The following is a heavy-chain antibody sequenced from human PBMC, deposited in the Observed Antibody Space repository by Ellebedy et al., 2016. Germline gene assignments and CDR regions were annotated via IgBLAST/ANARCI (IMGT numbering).Heavy chain of an antibody. CDR3: ARGRISIAVAGNDAFDI. CDR1: GYTFTSYD. CDR2: MNPNSGNT. D-gene: IGHD6-19*01. V-gene: IGHV1-8*01. Sequence: ASVKVSCKASGYTFTSYDINWVRQATGQGLEWMGWMNPNSGNTGYAQKFQGRVTMTRNTSISTAYMELSSLRSEDTAVYYCARGRISIAVAGNDAFDIWGQGTMVTVSS. J-gene: IGHJ3*02.